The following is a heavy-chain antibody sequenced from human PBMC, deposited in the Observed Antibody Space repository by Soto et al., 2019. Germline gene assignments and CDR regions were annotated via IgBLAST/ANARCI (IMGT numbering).Heavy chain of an antibody. Sequence: PSETLSLTCTVSGSSISSYYWSWIRQPPGKGLEWIGYSLYSGSTNYNPSLKSRVTISVDTSKNQFSLKLSSVTAADTAVYYCARQMYGDNVFDYWGQGTLVTSPQ. V-gene: IGHV4-59*08. J-gene: IGHJ4*02. CDR2: SLYSGST. CDR3: ARQMYGDNVFDY. D-gene: IGHD4-17*01. CDR1: GSSISSYY.